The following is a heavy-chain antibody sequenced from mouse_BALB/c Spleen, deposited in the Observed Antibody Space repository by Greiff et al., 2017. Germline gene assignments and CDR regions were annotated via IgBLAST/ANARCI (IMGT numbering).Heavy chain of an antibody. CDR3: ARDDGSSAY. Sequence: DVKLVESGGGLVQPGGSLRLSCATSGFTFTDYYMSWVRQPPGKALEWLGFIRNKANGYTTEYSASVKGRFTISRDNAQSILYLQMNTLRAEDSATYYCARDDGSSAYWGQGTLVTVSA. V-gene: IGHV7-3*02. D-gene: IGHD1-1*01. CDR2: IRNKANGYTT. CDR1: GFTFTDYY. J-gene: IGHJ3*01.